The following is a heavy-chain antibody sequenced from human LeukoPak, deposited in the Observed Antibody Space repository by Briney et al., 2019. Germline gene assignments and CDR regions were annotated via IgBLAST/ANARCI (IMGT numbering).Heavy chain of an antibody. D-gene: IGHD4-23*01. V-gene: IGHV5-51*01. CDR2: IYPGASAT. CDR3: ARQGNYGGNSDAFDI. CDR1: GYSFTSYW. Sequence: GESLQISCKCSGYSFTSYWIGWVRPMPGKGLDGMELIYPGASATRYSPSFQGQVTISADKSISTAYLQWSSLKASDTAMYYCARQGNYGGNSDAFDIWGQGTMVTVSS. J-gene: IGHJ3*02.